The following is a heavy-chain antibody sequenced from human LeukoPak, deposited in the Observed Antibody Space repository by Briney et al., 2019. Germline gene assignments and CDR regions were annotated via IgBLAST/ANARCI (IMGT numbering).Heavy chain of an antibody. D-gene: IGHD3-10*01. CDR3: ARGLPRARYYGSGSFDY. J-gene: IGHJ4*02. CDR1: GGSFSGYY. CDR2: INHSGST. Sequence: SETLSLTCAVYGGSFSGYYWSWIRQPPGKGLEWIGEINHSGSTNYNPSLKSRVTISVDTSKNQFSLKLSSVTAADTAVYYCARGLPRARYYGSGSFDYWGQGTLVTVSS. V-gene: IGHV4-34*01.